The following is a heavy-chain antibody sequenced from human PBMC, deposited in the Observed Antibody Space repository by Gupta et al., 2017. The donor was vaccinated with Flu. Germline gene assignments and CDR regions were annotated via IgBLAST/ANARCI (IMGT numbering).Heavy chain of an antibody. V-gene: IGHV3-48*03. J-gene: IGHJ6*04. Sequence: YYGYSVKGRFTISRDSATKSLYLQMNSLRAEDTAVYYCAREGMDVWGKGTTVTVSS. CDR3: AREGMDV.